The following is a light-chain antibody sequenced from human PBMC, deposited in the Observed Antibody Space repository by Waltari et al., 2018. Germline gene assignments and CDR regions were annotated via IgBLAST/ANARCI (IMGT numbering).Light chain of an antibody. CDR1: QRVSSY. Sequence: EIVLTQSPATLSLSPGERATLSCRASQRVSSYLAWYQQKPGQAPRLPIYDATNRATGIPARFSGSGSGTDFTLTISSLEPEDFAVYYCQHRGHWPPVATFGPGTIVD. CDR3: QHRGHWPPVAT. CDR2: DAT. J-gene: IGKJ3*01. V-gene: IGKV3-11*01.